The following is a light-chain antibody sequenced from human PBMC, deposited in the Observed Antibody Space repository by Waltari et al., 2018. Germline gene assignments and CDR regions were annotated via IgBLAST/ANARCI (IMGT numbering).Light chain of an antibody. CDR1: QGINTH. CDR3: LQYNSNPLT. J-gene: IGKJ4*01. CDR2: AAS. V-gene: IGKV1-17*01. Sequence: DIQMTQSPSSLPASAGDRVTITCRASQGINTHLNWYQQKPGKAPKRLIYAASSLESGVPSRFSCSGSGTDFTLTISSLQPEDFATYYCLQYNSNPLTFGGGTKVEIK.